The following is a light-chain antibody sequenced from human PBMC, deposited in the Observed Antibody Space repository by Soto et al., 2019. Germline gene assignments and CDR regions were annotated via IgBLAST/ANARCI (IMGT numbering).Light chain of an antibody. CDR3: VSFTSSTTYV. J-gene: IGLJ1*01. CDR2: DVA. V-gene: IGLV2-14*03. Sequence: QSVLTQPASVSGSPGQSITISCTGTSRDVGGYNYVSWYQQHPGKPPKLIIYDVATRPSWVSNRFSGSKSGSTASLIISRLQTEDEADYYCVSFTSSTTYVFGSGTKLTVL. CDR1: SRDVGGYNY.